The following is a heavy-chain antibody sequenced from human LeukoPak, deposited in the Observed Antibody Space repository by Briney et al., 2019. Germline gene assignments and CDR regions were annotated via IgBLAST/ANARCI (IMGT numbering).Heavy chain of an antibody. CDR1: GFTFSTYW. V-gene: IGHV3-9*01. CDR2: ISWNSGSI. CDR3: AKAQLVLAYFDY. Sequence: GGSLRLSCAASGFTFSTYWMHWVRQAPGKGLVWVSGISWNSGSIGYADSVKGRFTISRDNAKNSLYLQMNSLRAEDTALYYCAKAQLVLAYFDYWGQGTLVTVSS. D-gene: IGHD6-13*01. J-gene: IGHJ4*02.